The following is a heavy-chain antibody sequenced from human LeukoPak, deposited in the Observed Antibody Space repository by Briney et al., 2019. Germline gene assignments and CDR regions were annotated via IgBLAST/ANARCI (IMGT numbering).Heavy chain of an antibody. CDR3: ITGDYDFWSGFYSPNHYFDY. CDR2: IKGKTAAGAP. CDR1: GFTFTSAW. Sequence: GGSLRLSCAASGFTFTSAWVSWVRQAPGKGLEWVGRIKGKTAAGAPDYVASVKGRFTISRDDSKNTLFLQMNSLKTEDTAVYYCITGDYDFWSGFYSPNHYFDYWGQGTLVTVSS. V-gene: IGHV3-15*01. J-gene: IGHJ4*02. D-gene: IGHD3-3*01.